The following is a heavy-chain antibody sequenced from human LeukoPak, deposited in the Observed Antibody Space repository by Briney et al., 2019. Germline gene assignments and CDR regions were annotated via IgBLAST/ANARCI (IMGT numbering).Heavy chain of an antibody. CDR2: ISAYNGNT. CDR3: ARDPEVVPAAMYAFDI. V-gene: IGHV1-18*01. CDR1: GYTFTSYG. Sequence: VASVKVSCKASGYTFTSYGISWVRQAPGQGLEWMGWISAYNGNTNYAQKLQGRVTMTTDTSTSTAYMELRSLRSDDTAVYYCARDPEVVPAAMYAFDIWGQGTMVTVSS. J-gene: IGHJ3*02. D-gene: IGHD2-2*01.